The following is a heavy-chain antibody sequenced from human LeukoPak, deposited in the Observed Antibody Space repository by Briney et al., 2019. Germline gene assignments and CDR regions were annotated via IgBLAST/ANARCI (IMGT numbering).Heavy chain of an antibody. J-gene: IGHJ6*04. CDR3: AGGTGTTVLYYYYGMDV. V-gene: IGHV4-34*01. D-gene: IGHD1-1*01. CDR2: INHSGST. Sequence: SETLSLTCAVYGGSFSGYYWSWIRQPPGKGLEWIGEINHSGSTNYNPSLKSRVTISVDTSKNQFSLKLSSVTAADTAVYYCAGGTGTTVLYYYYGMDVWGKGTTVTVSS. CDR1: GGSFSGYY.